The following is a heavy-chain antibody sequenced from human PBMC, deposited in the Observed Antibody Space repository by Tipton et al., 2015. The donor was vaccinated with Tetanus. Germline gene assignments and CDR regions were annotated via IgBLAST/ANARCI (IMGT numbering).Heavy chain of an antibody. D-gene: IGHD3-9*01. CDR2: IYYSGST. V-gene: IGHV4-31*03. CDR3: ARDRYYDILTGYYGVGVDRLYGMDV. Sequence: TLSLTCTVSGGSISSGGYYWSWIRQHPGKGLEWMGNIYYSGSTYYNPSLRSRVTISVDTAKNQFSLKLSSVTAADTAVYYCARDRYYDILTGYYGVGVDRLYGMDVWGQGTTVTVSS. J-gene: IGHJ6*02. CDR1: GGSISSGGYY.